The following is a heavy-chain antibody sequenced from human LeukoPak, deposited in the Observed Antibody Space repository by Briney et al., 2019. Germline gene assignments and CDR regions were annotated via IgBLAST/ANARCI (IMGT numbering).Heavy chain of an antibody. J-gene: IGHJ6*02. CDR1: GGSISSYF. CDR2: IYYSGST. Sequence: SETLSLTCTVSGGSISSYFWGWIRQPPGKGLEWIGTIYYSGSTYYNPSLKSRVTISVDTSKNQFSLKLSSVTAADTAVYYCARHPGASISSFYGMDVCGQGTTVTVSS. D-gene: IGHD1-26*01. CDR3: ARHPGASISSFYGMDV. V-gene: IGHV4-39*01.